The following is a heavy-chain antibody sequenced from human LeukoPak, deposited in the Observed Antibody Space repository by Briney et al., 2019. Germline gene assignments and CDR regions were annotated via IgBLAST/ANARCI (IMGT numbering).Heavy chain of an antibody. Sequence: GGSLRLSCAASGFTFSSYAMSWVRQAPGKGLEWVSAISGSGGSTYYADSVKGRFTISRDNSKNTLYLQMNGLRAEDTAVYYCAKDSALRAATYSGSYAPYDYWGQGTLVTVSS. CDR1: GFTFSSYA. CDR3: AKDSALRAATYSGSYAPYDY. V-gene: IGHV3-23*01. D-gene: IGHD1-26*01. J-gene: IGHJ4*02. CDR2: ISGSGGST.